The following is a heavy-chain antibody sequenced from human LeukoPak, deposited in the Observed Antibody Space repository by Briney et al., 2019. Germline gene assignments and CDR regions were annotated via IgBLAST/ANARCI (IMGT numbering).Heavy chain of an antibody. Sequence: SETLSLTCTVSGGSISSSSYYWGWIRQPPGKGLEWIGSIYHSGSTYYNPSLKSRVTISVDTYKNQFSLKLRSVTAADTAVYYCARGGYYGSGNDFRFDPWGQGTLVTVSS. J-gene: IGHJ5*02. V-gene: IGHV4-39*07. CDR1: GGSISSSSYY. CDR3: ARGGYYGSGNDFRFDP. D-gene: IGHD3-10*01. CDR2: IYHSGST.